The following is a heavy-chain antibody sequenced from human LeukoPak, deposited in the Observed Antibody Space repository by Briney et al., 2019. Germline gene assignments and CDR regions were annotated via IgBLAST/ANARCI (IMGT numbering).Heavy chain of an antibody. D-gene: IGHD6-19*01. Sequence: SETLPLTCAVYGGSFSGYYWSWIRQPPGKGLEWIGEINHSGSTNYNPSLKSRVTISVDTSKNQFSLKLSSVTAADTAVYYCARGRTRWYSSGWFFDYWGQGTLVTVSS. J-gene: IGHJ4*02. CDR3: ARGRTRWYSSGWFFDY. CDR2: INHSGST. CDR1: GGSFSGYY. V-gene: IGHV4-34*01.